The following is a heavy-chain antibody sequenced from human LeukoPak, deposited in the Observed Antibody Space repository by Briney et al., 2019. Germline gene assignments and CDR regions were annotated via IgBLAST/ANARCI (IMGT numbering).Heavy chain of an antibody. Sequence: GGSLRLSCAASGFAFSSYSMNWVRQAPGKGLEWVSYISGSSSTIYYADSVKGRFTISRDNSKNTLYLQMNSLRADDTAVYYCATAGYYASGTWGQGTLVTVSS. J-gene: IGHJ5*02. V-gene: IGHV3-48*01. CDR3: ATAGYYASGT. D-gene: IGHD3-10*01. CDR1: GFAFSSYS. CDR2: ISGSSSTI.